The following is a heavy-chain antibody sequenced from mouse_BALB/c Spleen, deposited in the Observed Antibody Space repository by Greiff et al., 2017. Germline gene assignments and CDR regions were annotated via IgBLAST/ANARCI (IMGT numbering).Heavy chain of an antibody. V-gene: IGHV1S81*02. Sequence: VQLQQSGAELVKPGASVKLSCKASGYTFTSYYMYWVKQRPGQGLEWIGEINPSNGGTNFNEKFKSKATLTVDKSSSTAYMQLSSLTSEDSAVYYCTRSGGYYVNYYAMDYWGQGTSVTVSS. CDR3: TRSGGYYVNYYAMDY. D-gene: IGHD2-3*01. CDR2: INPSNGGT. CDR1: GYTFTSYY. J-gene: IGHJ4*01.